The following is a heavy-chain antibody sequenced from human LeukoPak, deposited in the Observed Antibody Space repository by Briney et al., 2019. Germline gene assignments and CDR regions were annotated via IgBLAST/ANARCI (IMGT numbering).Heavy chain of an antibody. Sequence: SETLSLTCAVYGGSFSGYYWSWIRQPPGKGLEWIGEINHSGSTNYNPSLKSRVTISVDTSKNQFSLKLSSVTAADTAVYYCARVHCSGSYYFDYWGQGTLVTVSS. CDR3: ARVHCSGSYYFDY. CDR1: GGSFSGYY. J-gene: IGHJ4*02. V-gene: IGHV4-34*01. D-gene: IGHD1-26*01. CDR2: INHSGST.